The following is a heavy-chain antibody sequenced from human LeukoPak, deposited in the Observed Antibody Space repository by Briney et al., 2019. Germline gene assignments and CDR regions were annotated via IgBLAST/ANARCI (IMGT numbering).Heavy chain of an antibody. V-gene: IGHV3-9*01. Sequence: GGSLRLSCAASGFTFDDYAMHWVRQAPGKGLEWVSGISWNSGSIGYADSVKGRFTISRDNAKISLYLQMNSLRAEDTALYYCAKEQLSTGMDVWGKGTTVTVSS. D-gene: IGHD6-6*01. J-gene: IGHJ6*03. CDR3: AKEQLSTGMDV. CDR1: GFTFDDYA. CDR2: ISWNSGSI.